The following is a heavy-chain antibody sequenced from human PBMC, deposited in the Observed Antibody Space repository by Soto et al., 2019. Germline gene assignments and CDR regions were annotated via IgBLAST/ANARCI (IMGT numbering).Heavy chain of an antibody. V-gene: IGHV3-48*01. Sequence: SLRLSCAASGFTFSSYSMNWVRQAPGKGLEWVSYISSGSSTIYYADSVKGRFTISRDNAKNSLYLQMNSLRAEDTAVYYCVRDPAATVTTRVRWFDPWGQGTLVTVSS. CDR1: GFTFSSYS. CDR2: ISSGSSTI. J-gene: IGHJ5*02. D-gene: IGHD4-17*01. CDR3: VRDPAATVTTRVRWFDP.